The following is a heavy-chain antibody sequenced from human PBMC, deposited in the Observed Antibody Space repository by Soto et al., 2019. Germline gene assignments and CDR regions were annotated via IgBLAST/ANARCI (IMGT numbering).Heavy chain of an antibody. J-gene: IGHJ6*02. CDR1: GYSFSRYL. CDR3: ARRAGARAFYYYGMDV. D-gene: IGHD6-6*01. V-gene: IGHV5-51*01. CDR2: IYPGDSET. Sequence: GESLKLSCTGSGYSFSRYLIGWVRQLPGKGLEWMGIIYPGDSETRYSPSFQGQVTISADKSISTAYLQWSSLKASDTAMYYCARRAGARAFYYYGMDVWGLGTTVTVSS.